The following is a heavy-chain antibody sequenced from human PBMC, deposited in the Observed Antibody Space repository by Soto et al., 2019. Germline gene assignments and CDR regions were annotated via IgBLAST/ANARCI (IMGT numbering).Heavy chain of an antibody. J-gene: IGHJ3*02. CDR1: GYAFTSYG. CDR2: ISAYNGNT. D-gene: IGHD3-22*01. Sequence: ASVKVSCKASGYAFTSYGISWVRQAPGQGLEWMGWISAYNGNTNYAQKLQGRVTMTTDTSTSTAYMELRSLRSDDTAVYYCAREGYYDSSGYPIYAFDIWGQGTMVTVSS. V-gene: IGHV1-18*04. CDR3: AREGYYDSSGYPIYAFDI.